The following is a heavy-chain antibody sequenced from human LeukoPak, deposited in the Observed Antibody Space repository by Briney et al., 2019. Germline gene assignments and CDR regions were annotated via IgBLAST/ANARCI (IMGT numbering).Heavy chain of an antibody. CDR3: SRDASSDYDLGRYYFDH. CDR1: GFTFSRYA. Sequence: GGSLRLSCAASGFTFSRYAIHWVRRAPGKGLEWVAVISYDGTNEYFADSVKGRFTISRSNSKNTVYLQMNSLRTEDTALYYCSRDASSDYDLGRYYFDHWGEGTRVTVS. CDR2: ISYDGTNE. V-gene: IGHV3-30*04. J-gene: IGHJ4*02. D-gene: IGHD5-12*01.